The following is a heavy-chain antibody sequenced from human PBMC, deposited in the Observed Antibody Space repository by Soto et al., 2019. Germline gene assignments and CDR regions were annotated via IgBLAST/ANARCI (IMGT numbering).Heavy chain of an antibody. D-gene: IGHD6-13*01. CDR1: GFTFDDHA. J-gene: IGHJ6*02. V-gene: IGHV3-9*01. Sequence: PGGSLRLSCAASGFTFDDHAMHWVRQAPGRGLEWVSGISWSSRGIGYADSVKGRFTISRDNAKNSLYLQMNSLRPEDTALYYCAKDIGSAAAVTYYYYGLDVWGQGTTVTAP. CDR3: AKDIGSAAAVTYYYYGLDV. CDR2: ISWSSRGI.